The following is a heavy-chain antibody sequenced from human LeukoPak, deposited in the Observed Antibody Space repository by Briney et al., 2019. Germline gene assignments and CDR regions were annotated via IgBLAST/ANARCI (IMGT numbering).Heavy chain of an antibody. D-gene: IGHD3-22*01. J-gene: IGHJ4*02. Sequence: KPSETLSLTCTVSGDSISTYYWSWIRQSAGKGLEWIGRIYTSGSTNYNPSLKSRVTMSVDTSKNQFSLKLSSVTAADTAVYYCARAGYYYDGSGYYYADYWGQGTLVTVPS. CDR3: ARAGYYYDGSGYYYADY. CDR1: GDSISTYY. V-gene: IGHV4-4*07. CDR2: IYTSGST.